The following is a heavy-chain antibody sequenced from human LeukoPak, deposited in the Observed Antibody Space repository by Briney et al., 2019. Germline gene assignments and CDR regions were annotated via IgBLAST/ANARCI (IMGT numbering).Heavy chain of an antibody. J-gene: IGHJ5*02. CDR1: GGSISSGGYY. D-gene: IGHD6-6*01. CDR2: IYYSGST. V-gene: IGHV4-31*03. CDR3: ARGGSSRFAGFS. Sequence: SETLSLTCTVSGGSISSGGYYWSWIRQHPGKGLEWIGYIYYSGSTYYNPSLKSRVTISVDTSKNQFSLKLSSVTAADTAVYYCARGGSSRFAGFSWGQGTLVTVSS.